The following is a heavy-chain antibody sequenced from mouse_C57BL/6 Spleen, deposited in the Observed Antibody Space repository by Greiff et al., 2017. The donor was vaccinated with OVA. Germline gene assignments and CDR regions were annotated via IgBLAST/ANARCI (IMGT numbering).Heavy chain of an antibody. CDR3: ARSYSNPPYYAMDY. CDR1: GYTFTDYY. CDR2: INPNNGGT. V-gene: IGHV1-26*01. D-gene: IGHD2-5*01. Sequence: EVQLQQSGPELVKPGASVKISCKASGYTFTDYYMNWVKQSHGKSLEWIGDINPNNGGTSYNQKFKGKATLTVDKSSSTAYMELRSLTSEDSAVYYCARSYSNPPYYAMDYWGQGTSVTVSS. J-gene: IGHJ4*01.